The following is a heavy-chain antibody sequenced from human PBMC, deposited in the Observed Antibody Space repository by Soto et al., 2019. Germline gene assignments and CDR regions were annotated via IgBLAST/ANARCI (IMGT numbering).Heavy chain of an antibody. CDR2: VNPSGGHT. D-gene: IGHD2-21*02. V-gene: IGHV1-46*01. Sequence: QVQLMQSGAEVKKPGASVKLSCKASGDTFTEYYIHWVRQAPEQGLEWMGTVNPSGGHTTYAQHFLGRVTMTRDTATSTLYMELTSLTSEDTAVYYCARGGHVVVVTAALDYWGQGTLVTVSS. J-gene: IGHJ4*02. CDR3: ARGGHVVVVTAALDY. CDR1: GDTFTEYY.